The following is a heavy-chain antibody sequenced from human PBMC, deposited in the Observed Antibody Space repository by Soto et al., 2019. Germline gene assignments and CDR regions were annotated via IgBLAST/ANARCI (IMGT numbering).Heavy chain of an antibody. CDR1: GYSFPNYD. CDR3: ARGSKSGDDAFDI. CDR2: MNPNSGNT. V-gene: IGHV1-8*01. Sequence: ASVKVSCKASGYSFPNYDIHWVRQAAGLGLEWMGWMNPNSGNTGYAQKFQGRVTMTRNTSISTAYMELSSLRSEDTAVYYCARGSKSGDDAFDIWGQGTMVTVSS. J-gene: IGHJ3*02. D-gene: IGHD3-10*01.